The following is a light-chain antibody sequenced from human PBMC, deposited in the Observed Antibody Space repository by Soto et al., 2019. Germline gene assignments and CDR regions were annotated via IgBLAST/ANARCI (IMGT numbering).Light chain of an antibody. Sequence: QSVLTQPRSVSESPGQSVTISCTGTSSDVGGYNYVSWYQQHPGKAPKLMIYDVSKRPSGVPDRFSGSKSGSTASLTISGLRAEDEADYYCCSYAGTPYVFGTGTKVTVL. V-gene: IGLV2-11*01. CDR2: DVS. CDR1: SSDVGGYNY. CDR3: CSYAGTPYV. J-gene: IGLJ1*01.